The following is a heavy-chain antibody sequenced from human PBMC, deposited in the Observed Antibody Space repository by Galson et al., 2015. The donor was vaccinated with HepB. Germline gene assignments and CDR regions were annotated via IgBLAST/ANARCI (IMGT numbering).Heavy chain of an antibody. V-gene: IGHV2-5*02. CDR1: GFSLSTSGVG. J-gene: IGHJ6*02. CDR2: IYWDDDK. CDR3: AHSGEGVVPAARVYSYGMDV. Sequence: PALVKPTQTLTLTCTFSGFSLSTSGVGVGWIRQPPGKALEWLALIYWDDDKRYSPSLKSRLTITKDTSKNQVVLTMTNMDPVDTATYCCAHSGEGVVPAARVYSYGMDVWGQGTTVTASS. D-gene: IGHD2-2*01.